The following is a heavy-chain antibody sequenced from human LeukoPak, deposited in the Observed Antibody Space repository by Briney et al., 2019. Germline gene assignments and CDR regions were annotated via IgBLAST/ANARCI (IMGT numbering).Heavy chain of an antibody. CDR2: IYPGDSDT. Sequence: GQSLTLSCAGSGYIFSSYWTGWVRQMPGKGLEWMGIIYPGDSDTRYSPSFQGQVTISADKSISNADLQWSSRKASDTAMYYCARRRTSGSNIHYWGQGTLVTVSS. J-gene: IGHJ4*02. V-gene: IGHV5-51*03. CDR1: GYIFSSYW. CDR3: ARRRTSGSNIHY.